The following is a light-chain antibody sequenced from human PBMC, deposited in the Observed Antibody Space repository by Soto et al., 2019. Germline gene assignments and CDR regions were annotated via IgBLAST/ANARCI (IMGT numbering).Light chain of an antibody. J-gene: IGLJ1*01. CDR1: SSDVGGFSY. Sequence: QSVLTQPRSVSGSPGQSVTISCTGTSSDVGGFSYVSWYQQYPGKAPKLILYDVSQRPSGVPDRFSGSKSGNTASLTISGLLAEDEAVFYCCSYSGRYTSVFGTGNKVTVL. CDR2: DVS. V-gene: IGLV2-11*01. CDR3: CSYSGRYTSV.